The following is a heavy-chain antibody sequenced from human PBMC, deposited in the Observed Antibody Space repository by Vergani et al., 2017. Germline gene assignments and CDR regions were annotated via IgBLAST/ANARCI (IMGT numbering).Heavy chain of an antibody. CDR1: GFTFDDYA. CDR2: ISWNSGSI. CDR3: ARRSSDDILTGYKLLDY. V-gene: IGHV3-9*01. D-gene: IGHD3-9*01. J-gene: IGHJ4*02. Sequence: EVQLVESGGGLVQPGRSLRLSCAASGFTFDDYAMHWVRQAPGKGLEWVSGISWNSGSIGYADSVKGRFTISRDNAKNSLYLQMNSLRAEDTAVYYCARRSSDDILTGYKLLDYWGQGTLVTVSS.